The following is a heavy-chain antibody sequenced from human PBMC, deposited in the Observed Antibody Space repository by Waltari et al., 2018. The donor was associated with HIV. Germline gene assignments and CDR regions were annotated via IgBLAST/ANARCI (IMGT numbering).Heavy chain of an antibody. CDR2: MSINNGNA. D-gene: IGHD3-3*01. J-gene: IGHJ4*02. CDR3: VTSRPGAVFGDF. Sequence: QAQLVQSGAEVRKPGASVKVSCKASGYNFDTFDINWVRRAPGQGLEWMGWMSINNGNAGYGQRFKGRVTLTRDTSIDTAYMELHSLTPQDTAVYYCVTSRPGAVFGDFWGQGTPVMVSS. CDR1: GYNFDTFD. V-gene: IGHV1-8*01.